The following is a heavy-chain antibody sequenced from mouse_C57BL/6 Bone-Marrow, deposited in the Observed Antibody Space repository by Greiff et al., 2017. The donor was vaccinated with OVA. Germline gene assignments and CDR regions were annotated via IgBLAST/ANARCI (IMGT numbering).Heavy chain of an antibody. V-gene: IGHV1-26*01. CDR2: INPNNGGT. D-gene: IGHD1-1*01. J-gene: IGHJ2*01. Sequence: VQLQQSGPELVQPGASVKISCKASGYTFTDYYMNWVKQSHGKSLEWIGAINPNNGGTSYYQKFKGKATLTVDKSSSTAYLELRSLTSEDSAVYYCAHSFTTVVESFDYWGQGTTLTGSS. CDR1: GYTFTDYY. CDR3: AHSFTTVVESFDY.